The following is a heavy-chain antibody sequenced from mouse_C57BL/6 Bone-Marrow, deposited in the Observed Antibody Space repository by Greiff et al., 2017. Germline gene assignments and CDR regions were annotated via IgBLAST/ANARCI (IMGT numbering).Heavy chain of an antibody. Sequence: QVQLKQSGPGLVKPSQSLFLTCSITGFPITSGYYWIWIRQSPGKPLEWMGYITHSGETFYNPSLQSPISITRETSKNQFFLQLNSVTTEDTAMYYCAGDKGSRNPVAYWGQGTLVTVSA. J-gene: IGHJ3*01. CDR2: ITHSGET. V-gene: IGHV12-3*01. CDR3: AGDKGSRNPVAY. CDR1: GFPITSGYY. D-gene: IGHD2-1*01.